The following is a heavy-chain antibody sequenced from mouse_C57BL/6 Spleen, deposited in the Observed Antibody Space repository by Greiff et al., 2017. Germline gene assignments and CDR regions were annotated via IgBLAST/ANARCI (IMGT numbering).Heavy chain of an antibody. CDR1: GFTFSSYA. V-gene: IGHV5-4*01. J-gene: IGHJ1*03. CDR2: ISDGGSYT. Sequence: EVMLVESGGGLVKPGGSLKLSCAASGFTFSSYAMSWVRQTPEKRLEWVATISDGGSYTYYPDNVKGRFTISRDNAKNNLYLQMSHLKSEDTAMYYCARERLLPTYFDVWGTGTTVTVSS. CDR3: ARERLLPTYFDV. D-gene: IGHD2-3*01.